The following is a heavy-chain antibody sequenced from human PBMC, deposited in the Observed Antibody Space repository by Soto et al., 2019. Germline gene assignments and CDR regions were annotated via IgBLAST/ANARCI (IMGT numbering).Heavy chain of an antibody. J-gene: IGHJ4*02. CDR3: ARDGGASTFDFES. CDR2: MTGSGVTM. Sequence: GGSLRLSCAASGFTFSGHSLNLIRQSPGKGLEWIAYMTGSGVTMYADSVKGRFTISRDNAKNSVYLQMDSLRVEVVAVYYCARDGGASTFDFESWGQGTMVTVSS. D-gene: IGHD3-10*01. CDR1: GFTFSGHS. V-gene: IGHV3-48*04.